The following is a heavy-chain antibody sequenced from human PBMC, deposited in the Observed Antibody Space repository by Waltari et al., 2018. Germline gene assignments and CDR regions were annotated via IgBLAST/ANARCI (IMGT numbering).Heavy chain of an antibody. D-gene: IGHD3-3*01. CDR1: GGSISSYY. J-gene: IGHJ6*02. CDR3: ARGGAPYDFWSGYRDYYGMDV. V-gene: IGHV4-4*07. Sequence: QVQLQESGPGLVKPSETLSLTCTVSGGSISSYYWSWNRQPAGKGLGWIGRIYTSGSTNYNPSLKSRVTMSVDTSKNQFSLKLSSVTAADTAVYYCARGGAPYDFWSGYRDYYGMDVWGQGTTVTVSS. CDR2: IYTSGST.